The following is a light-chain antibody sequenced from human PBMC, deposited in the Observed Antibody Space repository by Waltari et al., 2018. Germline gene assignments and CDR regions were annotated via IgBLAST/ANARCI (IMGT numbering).Light chain of an antibody. Sequence: DIVMTQFPDSLAVAMVERATINCKSSQRVLYRSNNKEYLAWYQQKPGQPAKLLIYWASTRESGVPDRFSGSGSGTDFTLTISSLQAEDVAVYYCQQYCTTPTFGQGTKVEIK. CDR2: WAS. V-gene: IGKV4-1*01. J-gene: IGKJ1*01. CDR1: QRVLYRSNNKEY. CDR3: QQYCTTPT.